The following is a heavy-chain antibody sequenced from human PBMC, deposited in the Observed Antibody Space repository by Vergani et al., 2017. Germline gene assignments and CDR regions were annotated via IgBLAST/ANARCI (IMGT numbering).Heavy chain of an antibody. CDR3: ARDGDSSCPDYYYYGMDV. CDR2: ISWNSGSI. J-gene: IGHJ6*02. Sequence: EVQLVESGGGLEQPGRSLKLSGAASGFTFDDYAMHWVRQAPGKGLEWVSGISWNSGSIGYADSVKGRFTISRDNAKNSLYLQMNSLRAEDTALYHGARDGDSSCPDYYYYGMDVWGQGTTVTVSS. D-gene: IGHD6-13*01. V-gene: IGHV3-9*01. CDR1: GFTFDDYA.